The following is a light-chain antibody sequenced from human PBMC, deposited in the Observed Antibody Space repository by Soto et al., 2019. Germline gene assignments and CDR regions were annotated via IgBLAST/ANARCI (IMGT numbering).Light chain of an antibody. V-gene: IGKV3-20*01. CDR2: DAS. CDR3: HQHGSSPWT. Sequence: EIVITQSPATLSVSPGERATLSCRASQSVRSNLAWYQQKPGQAPRLLMYDASTRATGIPDRFSGSGSGTDFTLTISRLEPEDFAVYYCHQHGSSPWTFGQGTKVDI. J-gene: IGKJ1*01. CDR1: QSVRSN.